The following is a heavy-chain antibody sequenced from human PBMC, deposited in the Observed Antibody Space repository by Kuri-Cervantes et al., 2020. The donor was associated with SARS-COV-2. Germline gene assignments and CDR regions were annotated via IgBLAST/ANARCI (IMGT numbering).Heavy chain of an antibody. CDR2: IYYSGST. CDR3: ARELTNWGSGGSAYDAFDI. D-gene: IGHD7-27*01. Sequence: GSLRLSCAVYGGSISSYYWSWIRQPPGKGLEWIGYIYYSGSTNYNPSLKSRVAISVDTSKNQFSLKLSSVTAADTAVYYCARELTNWGSGGSAYDAFDIWGQGTMVTVSS. J-gene: IGHJ3*02. V-gene: IGHV4-59*12. CDR1: GGSISSYY.